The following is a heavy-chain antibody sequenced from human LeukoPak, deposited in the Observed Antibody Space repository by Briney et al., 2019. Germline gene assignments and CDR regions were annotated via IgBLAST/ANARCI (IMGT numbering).Heavy chain of an antibody. CDR3: ARDYDYSRGFDY. J-gene: IGHJ4*02. CDR2: IWYDGSNK. CDR1: GFTFSSYG. V-gene: IGHV3-33*01. Sequence: GGSLRLSCAASGFTFSSYGMHWVRQAPGKGLEWVAVIWYDGSNKYYADSVKGRFTISRDNSKNTLYLQMNSLRAKDTAVYYCARDYDYSRGFDYWGQGTLVTVSS. D-gene: IGHD4-11*01.